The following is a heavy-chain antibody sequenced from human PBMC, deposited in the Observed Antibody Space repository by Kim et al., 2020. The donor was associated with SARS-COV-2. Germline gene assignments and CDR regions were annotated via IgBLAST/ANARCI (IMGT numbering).Heavy chain of an antibody. CDR1: GDSIKSGNYY. CDR2: IYYSGSK. Sequence: SETLSLTCSVAGDSIKSGNYYWGWIRQAPGKGPERIASIYYSGSKYYNPSLRSRVGISIDTSNSHFSLKLSFVTAADTARYYCARGLGKWSPFDSWGQGT. V-gene: IGHV4-39*07. D-gene: IGHD3-16*01. J-gene: IGHJ4*03. CDR3: ARGLGKWSPFDS.